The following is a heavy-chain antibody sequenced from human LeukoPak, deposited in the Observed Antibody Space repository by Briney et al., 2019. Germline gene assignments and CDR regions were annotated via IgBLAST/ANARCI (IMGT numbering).Heavy chain of an antibody. D-gene: IGHD3-10*02. CDR2: IYSGGST. CDR3: AELGITMIGGV. CDR1: GFTFSSYE. J-gene: IGHJ6*04. V-gene: IGHV3-66*01. Sequence: PGGSLRLSCAASGFTFSSYEMSWVRQAPGKGLEWVSVIYSGGSTYYADSVKGRFTISRDNSKNTLYLQMNSLRAGDTAVYYCAELGITMIGGVWGKGTTVTISS.